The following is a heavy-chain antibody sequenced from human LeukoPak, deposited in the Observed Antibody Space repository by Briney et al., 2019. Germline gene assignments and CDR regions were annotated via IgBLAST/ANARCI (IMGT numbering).Heavy chain of an antibody. D-gene: IGHD2-15*01. V-gene: IGHV4-4*07. CDR2: IYTTGRT. CDR3: AFESSSVSDP. CDR1: GGSISGFH. Sequence: SETLSLTCSVSGGSISGFHWSWIRQPAEKGLEWIGRIYTTGRTDYSPSFKSRVTISIDKSKNQFSLKLTSVTAADTAVYYCAFESSSVSDPWGQGTLVTVSS. J-gene: IGHJ5*02.